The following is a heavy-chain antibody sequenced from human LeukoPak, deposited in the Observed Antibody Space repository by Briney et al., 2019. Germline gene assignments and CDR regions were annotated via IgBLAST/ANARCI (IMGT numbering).Heavy chain of an antibody. CDR1: GGSISSYY. Sequence: SETLSLTCTVSGGSISSYYWSWIRQPPGKRLEWIGYIYYSGSTNYDPSLKSRVTISVDTSKNQFSLKLSSVTAADTAVYYCARVPYYSSGWYGGLDPWGQGTLVTVSS. D-gene: IGHD6-19*01. CDR2: IYYSGST. J-gene: IGHJ5*02. V-gene: IGHV4-59*01. CDR3: ARVPYYSSGWYGGLDP.